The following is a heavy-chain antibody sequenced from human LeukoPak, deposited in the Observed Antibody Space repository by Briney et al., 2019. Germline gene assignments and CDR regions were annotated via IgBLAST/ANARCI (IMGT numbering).Heavy chain of an antibody. CDR1: GFTFSNYA. Sequence: SGGSLRLSCAASGFTFSNYAMSWVRQAPGKGLEWVSSISGSGDIYYADSVKGRFTISRDNSRSTFYLRMNSLRVEDTAVYFCARDDEGDCASTGCYKWFDPWGQGTLVTVSS. J-gene: IGHJ5*02. CDR3: ARDDEGDCASTGCYKWFDP. V-gene: IGHV3-23*01. CDR2: ISGSGDI. D-gene: IGHD2-2*02.